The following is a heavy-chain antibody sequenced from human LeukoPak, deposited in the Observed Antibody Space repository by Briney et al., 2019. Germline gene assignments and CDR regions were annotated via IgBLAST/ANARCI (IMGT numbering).Heavy chain of an antibody. CDR1: GFTFSNAW. D-gene: IGHD6-19*01. V-gene: IGHV3-15*01. J-gene: IGHJ4*02. CDR2: IKSKTDGGTT. CDR3: TTETQGYSSGWWGGPAPYHFDY. Sequence: GGSLRLSCAASGFTFSNAWMSWVRQAPGKGLEWVGRIKSKTDGGTTDYAAPVKGRFTISRDDSKNTLYLQMNSLKTEDTAVYYCTTETQGYSSGWWGGPAPYHFDYWGQGTLVTVSP.